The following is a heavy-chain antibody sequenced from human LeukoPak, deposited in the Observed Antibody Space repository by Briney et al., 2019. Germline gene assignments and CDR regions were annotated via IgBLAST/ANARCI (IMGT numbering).Heavy chain of an antibody. V-gene: IGHV1-2*02. CDR2: INPNSGGT. D-gene: IGHD2-2*01. J-gene: IGHJ4*02. CDR1: GYTFTGYY. Sequence: ASVNVSCKASGYTFTGYYMHWVRQAPGQGLEWMGWINPNSGGTNYAQKFQGRVTMTRDTSISTAYMELSRLRSDDTAVYYCARRGRGRYCSSTSCSSPARLWDYWGQGTLVTVSS. CDR3: ARRGRGRYCSSTSCSSPARLWDY.